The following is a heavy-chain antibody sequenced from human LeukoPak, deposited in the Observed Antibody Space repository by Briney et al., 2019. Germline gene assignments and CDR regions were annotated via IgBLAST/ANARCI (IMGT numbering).Heavy chain of an antibody. V-gene: IGHV1-18*01. CDR1: GYTFTSYG. CDR2: ISAYNGNT. D-gene: IGHD6-19*01. J-gene: IGHJ6*03. CDR3: ASTGYSSGWTEYYYYMDV. Sequence: ASVKVSCKASGYTFTSYGISWVRQAPGQGLEWMGWISAYNGNTNYAQKLQGRVTMTTDTSTSTAYMELRSLRSDDTAVYYCASTGYSSGWTEYYYYMDVWGKGTMVTVSS.